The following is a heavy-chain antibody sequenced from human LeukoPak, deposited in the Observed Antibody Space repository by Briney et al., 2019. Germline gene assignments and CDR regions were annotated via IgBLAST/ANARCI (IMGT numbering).Heavy chain of an antibody. CDR3: AREIYCSASSCTGGVFDI. CDR2: IYSGGST. D-gene: IGHD2-15*01. V-gene: IGHV3-53*01. CDR1: GFTVSSNY. Sequence: GGSLRLSCAASGFTVSSNYMSWVRQAPGKGLEGGSVIYSGGSTYYADSVKGRFTISRDNSKNTLYLQMNSLRVEDTAVYYCAREIYCSASSCTGGVFDIWGQGTMVTVSS. J-gene: IGHJ3*02.